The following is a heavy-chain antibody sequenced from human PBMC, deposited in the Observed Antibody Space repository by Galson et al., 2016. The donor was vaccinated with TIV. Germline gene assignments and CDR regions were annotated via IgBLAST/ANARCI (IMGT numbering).Heavy chain of an antibody. D-gene: IGHD6-19*01. CDR1: GFTLNNYP. V-gene: IGHV3-23*01. CDR2: ITTTGRSI. CDR3: ARVAPIAVAGHAFDS. Sequence: SLRLSCAASGFTLNNYPVSWARQAPGQGLRWVSHITTTGRSIYYADSVRGRFTVSRDYSNNTVHLQMNGLRADDTAVYFCARVAPIAVAGHAFDSWGQGTLVTVSS. J-gene: IGHJ4*02.